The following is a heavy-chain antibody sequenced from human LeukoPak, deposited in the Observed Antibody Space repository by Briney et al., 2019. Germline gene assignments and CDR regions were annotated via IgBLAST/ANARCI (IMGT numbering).Heavy chain of an antibody. CDR3: ARFRGSGWYYFDS. CDR1: GGSISSNTYH. V-gene: IGHV4-61*05. J-gene: IGHJ4*02. CDR2: MYYTGTT. Sequence: SETXSLTCTVSGGSISSNTYHWGWIXQPPGKGLEWIEYMYYTGTTSHNPSLKSRVTISLDTSKNQFSLKLHSVTAADTAVYYCARFRGSGWYYFDSWGQGTLVTVSS. D-gene: IGHD6-19*01.